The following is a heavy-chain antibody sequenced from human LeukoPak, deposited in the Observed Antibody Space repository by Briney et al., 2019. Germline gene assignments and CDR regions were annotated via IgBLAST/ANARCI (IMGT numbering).Heavy chain of an antibody. Sequence: PGGSLRLSCAASGFTFSSYSMNWVRQAPGKGLEWVSSISSSSSYIYYADSVKGRFTISRDNAKNSLYLQMNSLRAEDTAVYYCARDSVPAANTNWFDPWGQGTLVTVSS. CDR3: ARDSVPAANTNWFDP. CDR2: ISSSSSYI. D-gene: IGHD2-2*01. J-gene: IGHJ5*02. CDR1: GFTFSSYS. V-gene: IGHV3-21*01.